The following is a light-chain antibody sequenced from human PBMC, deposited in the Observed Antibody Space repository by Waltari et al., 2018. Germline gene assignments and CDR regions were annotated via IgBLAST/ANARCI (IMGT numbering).Light chain of an antibody. V-gene: IGKV3-20*01. CDR3: QKYGSLPAT. CDR2: DAS. Sequence: EIMLTQSPGTLSLSPGERATLSCRASQSISRYLAWYQHKTGQAPRLLISDASSRATGIPDRFSGSGSGTDFSLTISRLEPEDFAVYYCQKYGSLPATFGQGTKVEIK. J-gene: IGKJ1*01. CDR1: QSISRY.